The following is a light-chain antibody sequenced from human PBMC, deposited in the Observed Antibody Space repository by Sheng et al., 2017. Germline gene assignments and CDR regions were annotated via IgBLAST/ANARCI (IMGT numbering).Light chain of an antibody. CDR1: QSISRY. CDR2: DAS. Sequence: EIVLTQSPATLSLSPGERATLSCRASQSISRYLAWYQQQPGQAPRLLIYDASNRVTGIPARFSGSGSGTDFTLTISSLEPEDFAVYYCQQRNNWPPITFGQGTRLEIK. J-gene: IGKJ5*01. CDR3: QQRNNWPPIT. V-gene: IGKV3-11*01.